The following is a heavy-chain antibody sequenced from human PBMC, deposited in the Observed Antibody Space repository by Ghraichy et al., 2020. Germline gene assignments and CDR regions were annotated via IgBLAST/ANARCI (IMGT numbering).Heavy chain of an antibody. CDR1: GFTFSGSA. Sequence: GESLNISCAASGFTFSGSAMHWVRQASGKGLEWVGRIRSKANSYATAYAASVKGRFTISRDDSKNTAYLQMNSLKTEDTAVYYCTRPGHYGDYDYWGQGTLVTVSS. CDR3: TRPGHYGDYDY. CDR2: IRSKANSYAT. J-gene: IGHJ4*02. D-gene: IGHD4-17*01. V-gene: IGHV3-73*01.